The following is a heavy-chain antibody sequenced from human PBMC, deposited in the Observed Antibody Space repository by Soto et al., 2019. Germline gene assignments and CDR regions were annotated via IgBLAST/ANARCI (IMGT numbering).Heavy chain of an antibody. D-gene: IGHD2-21*02. CDR3: IHSRCGGDCLRSYSSHYYDGLDV. J-gene: IGHJ6*02. CDR2: IYWDDDK. V-gene: IGHV2-5*02. CDR1: GFSLNTGGLG. Sequence: QITLKESGPTLVKPTQTLTLTCSVSGFSLNTGGLGVGWIRQPPGKALEWLALIYWDDDKRYSPSLRNRLSLSKHTSNNLXXFXMXXMDPVDTATYYCIHSRCGGDCLRSYSSHYYDGLDVWGQGTTVTVSS.